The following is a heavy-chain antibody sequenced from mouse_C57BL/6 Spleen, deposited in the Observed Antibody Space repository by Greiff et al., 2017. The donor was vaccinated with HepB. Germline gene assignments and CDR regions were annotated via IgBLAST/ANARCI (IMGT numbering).Heavy chain of an antibody. D-gene: IGHD1-3*01. J-gene: IGHJ4*01. V-gene: IGHV1-55*01. CDR2: IYPGSGST. Sequence: QVQLQQSGAELVKPGASVKMSCKASGYTFTSYWITWVKQRPGQGLEWIGDIYPGSGSTNYNEKFKSKATLTVDTSSSTAYMQLSSLTSEDSAVYYCARDNYDYAMDYWGQGTSVTVSS. CDR3: ARDNYDYAMDY. CDR1: GYTFTSYW.